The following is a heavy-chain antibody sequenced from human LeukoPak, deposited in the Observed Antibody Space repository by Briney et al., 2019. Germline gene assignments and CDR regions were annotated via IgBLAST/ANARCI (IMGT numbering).Heavy chain of an antibody. CDR3: ARSGATVTTGD. D-gene: IGHD4-17*01. CDR1: GGSFSGYY. CDR2: INHSGST. Sequence: SETLSLTCAVYGGSFSGYYWSWIRQPPGKGLEWIGEINHSGSTNYNPSLKSRVTISVDTSRNQFSLKLSSVTAADTAVYYCARSGATVTTGDWGQGTLVTVSS. J-gene: IGHJ4*02. V-gene: IGHV4-34*01.